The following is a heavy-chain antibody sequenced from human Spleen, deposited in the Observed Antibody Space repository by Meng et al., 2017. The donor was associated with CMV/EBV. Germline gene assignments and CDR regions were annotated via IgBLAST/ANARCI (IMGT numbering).Heavy chain of an antibody. CDR2: IKSKVADGAP. CDR1: GSAFTDPG. Sequence: LRPSCATSGSAFTDPGLAWVRQAPGKGLEWVGCIKSKVADGAPDYAAPVKGRFTISRDDSKTTVYLHMNSLKTEDTAVYYCLGSWLDPWGQGTLVTVSS. D-gene: IGHD6-19*01. J-gene: IGHJ5*02. CDR3: LGSWLDP. V-gene: IGHV3-15*07.